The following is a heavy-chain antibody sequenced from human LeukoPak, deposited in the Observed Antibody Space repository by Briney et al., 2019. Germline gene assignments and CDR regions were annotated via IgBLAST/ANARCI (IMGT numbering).Heavy chain of an antibody. Sequence: ASVKVSCKASGYTFTGYYMHWVRQAPGQGLEWMGWINPNSGGTNYAQKFQGRVTMTRDTSISTAYMELSRLRSDDTAMYYCARRVTALFWHFDYWGQGTLVTVSS. V-gene: IGHV1-2*02. CDR1: GYTFTGYY. CDR3: ARRVTALFWHFDY. J-gene: IGHJ4*02. D-gene: IGHD2-21*02. CDR2: INPNSGGT.